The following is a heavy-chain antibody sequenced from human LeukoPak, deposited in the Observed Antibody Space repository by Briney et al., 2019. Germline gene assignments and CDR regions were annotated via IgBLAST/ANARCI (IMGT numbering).Heavy chain of an antibody. D-gene: IGHD6-13*01. Sequence: SETLSLTCSVYGDSVSSSNYYWGWIRQPPGKGLEWIGSIYDSGSTYYIASLKSRVTISVDTSKNQFSLKLSSVSAADTAVYYCARGDSSWSAFDIWGQGTMLTVPS. CDR3: ARGDSSWSAFDI. V-gene: IGHV4-39*01. CDR1: GDSVSSSNYY. CDR2: IYDSGST. J-gene: IGHJ3*02.